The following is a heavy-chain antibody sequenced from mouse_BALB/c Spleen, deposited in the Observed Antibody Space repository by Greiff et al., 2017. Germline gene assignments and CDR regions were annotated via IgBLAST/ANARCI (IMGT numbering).Heavy chain of an antibody. Sequence: EVMLVESGGGLVKPGGSLKLSCAASGFTFSDYYMYWVRQTPEKRLEWVATISDGGSYTYYPDSVKGRFTISRDNAKNNLYLQMSSLKSEDTAMYYCARDYYGSEGYFDVWGAGTTVTVSS. J-gene: IGHJ1*01. CDR2: ISDGGSYT. D-gene: IGHD1-1*01. V-gene: IGHV5-4*02. CDR1: GFTFSDYY. CDR3: ARDYYGSEGYFDV.